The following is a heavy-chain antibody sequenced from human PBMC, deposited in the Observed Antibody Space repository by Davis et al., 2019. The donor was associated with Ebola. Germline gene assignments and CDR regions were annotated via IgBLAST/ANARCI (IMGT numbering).Heavy chain of an antibody. J-gene: IGHJ3*02. CDR1: DYTFTNFG. CDR3: AKEDESPDM. Sequence: ASVKVSCKTSDYTFTNFGVSWVRPAPGQGLEWMGLIHPRDGNTIYAQRFQGRVTMTRDTATDTVDMELSSLTSDDTAIYYCAKEDESPDMWGQGTVVTVSS. CDR2: IHPRDGNT. V-gene: IGHV1-18*04.